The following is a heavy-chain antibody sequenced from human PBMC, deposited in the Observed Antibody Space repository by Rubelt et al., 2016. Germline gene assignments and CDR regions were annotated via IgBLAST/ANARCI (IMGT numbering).Heavy chain of an antibody. CDR3: AREGGAGYSLDS. J-gene: IGHJ4*02. CDR1: FSDYG. CDR2: IRYDGTNK. V-gene: IGHV3-30*02. Sequence: FSDYGMHWVRQAPGKGLEWVAFIRYDGTNKYYADSVKGRFTISRDNPKNTLYLQMNSLRAEDMAVYYCAREGGAGYSLDSWGQGTLVAVSS. D-gene: IGHD3-9*01.